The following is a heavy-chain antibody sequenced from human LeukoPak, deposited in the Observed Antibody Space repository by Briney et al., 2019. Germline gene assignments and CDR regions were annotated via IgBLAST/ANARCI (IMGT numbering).Heavy chain of an antibody. CDR1: GGSFTGYY. Sequence: SETLSLTCAVYGGSFTGYYWSWIRQSPGKGLQWIAEVNHRGDTNYNPSVKGRVTISVDTPKNQFSLKVTSLTAADTAAYYCARGPTISETGYFDYWGQGTLVTVSS. V-gene: IGHV4-34*01. CDR2: VNHRGDT. CDR3: ARGPTISETGYFDY. J-gene: IGHJ4*03. D-gene: IGHD1-1*01.